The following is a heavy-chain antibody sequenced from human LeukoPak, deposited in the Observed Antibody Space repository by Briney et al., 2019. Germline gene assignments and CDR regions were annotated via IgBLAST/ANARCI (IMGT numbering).Heavy chain of an antibody. J-gene: IGHJ4*02. Sequence: GGSLILSCAASVAAFTKYGMRWVRQAAGARLGYISGISRSGDITHYADSVKGRITISRDNVQNTLYLQMNSLRADDTAVYYCATEGFYYWGPGTQVTVSS. V-gene: IGHV3-23*01. CDR3: ATEGFYY. CDR2: ISRSGDIT. CDR1: VAAFTKYG.